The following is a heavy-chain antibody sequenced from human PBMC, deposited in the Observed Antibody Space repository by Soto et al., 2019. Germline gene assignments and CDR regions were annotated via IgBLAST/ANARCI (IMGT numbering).Heavy chain of an antibody. CDR1: GYSFTSYD. CDR2: MNLNSGNI. V-gene: IGHV1-8*01. CDR3: ARSPSPGFWSGNFETGYYYGMDV. J-gene: IGHJ6*02. D-gene: IGHD3-3*01. Sequence: QVQLVQSGAEVKKPGASVKVSCKASGYSFTSYDINWVRQATGQGLEWMGRMNLNSGNIGYAQKFQGRATMTRNTSISTAYMELSSLRSEDTAVYYCARSPSPGFWSGNFETGYYYGMDVWGQGTTVTVSS.